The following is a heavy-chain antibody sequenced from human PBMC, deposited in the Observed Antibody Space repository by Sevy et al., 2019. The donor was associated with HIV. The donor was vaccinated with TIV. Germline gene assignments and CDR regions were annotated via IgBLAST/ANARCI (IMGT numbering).Heavy chain of an antibody. V-gene: IGHV3-33*08. Sequence: LSLTCVASRFTFSTYVMHWVRQAPGKGLEWVAVIWHDGNSEYYADSVKGRFTISRDNSKNTLYLQMNSLRAEDTAVYYCASEAGYGTDSRPFDYWGQGTLVTVSS. J-gene: IGHJ4*02. CDR2: IWHDGNSE. CDR3: ASEAGYGTDSRPFDY. CDR1: RFTFSTYV. D-gene: IGHD4-17*01.